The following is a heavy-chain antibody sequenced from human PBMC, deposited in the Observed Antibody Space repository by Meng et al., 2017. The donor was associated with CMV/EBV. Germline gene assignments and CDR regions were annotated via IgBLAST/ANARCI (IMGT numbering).Heavy chain of an antibody. CDR1: GFTFSRYA. D-gene: IGHD5-18*01. CDR3: AKDSGTAMAWFDP. V-gene: IGHV3-23*01. Sequence: SGFTFSRYAMSCVRQAPGKGLEWVSAISGSGGSTYYADSVKGRFTISRDNSKNTLYLQMNSLRAEDTAVYYCAKDSGTAMAWFDPWGQGTLVTVSS. J-gene: IGHJ5*02. CDR2: ISGSGGST.